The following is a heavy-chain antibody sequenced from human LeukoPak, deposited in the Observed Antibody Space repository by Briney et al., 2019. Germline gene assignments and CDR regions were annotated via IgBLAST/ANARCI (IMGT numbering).Heavy chain of an antibody. CDR3: AKNNHAVPLLNDAFDI. CDR2: ITGRGDDT. D-gene: IGHD1/OR15-1a*01. CDR1: GFIFSNYA. J-gene: IGHJ3*02. V-gene: IGHV3-23*01. Sequence: GGSLRLSCAASGFIFSNYAMNWVRQAPGKGLEWVSVITGRGDDTYYADSVKGRFTISRDNSKNSLHLQMNSLRAEDTAVYYCAKNNHAVPLLNDAFDIWGQGTMVTVSS.